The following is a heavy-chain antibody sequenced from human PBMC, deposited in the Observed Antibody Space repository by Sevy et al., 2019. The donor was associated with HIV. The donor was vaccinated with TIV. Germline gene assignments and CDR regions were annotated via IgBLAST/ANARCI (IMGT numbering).Heavy chain of an antibody. Sequence: GRSLRLSCAASGFSFSNYDMSWVRQAPGKGLEWVSAISGGSGGTYYADSVKGRFTISRDNSKNTLYLQMNSLRAEDTAVYYCAKGPYSSGWYFPLDYWGQGTLVTVSS. CDR1: GFSFSNYD. CDR2: ISGGSGGT. D-gene: IGHD6-19*01. V-gene: IGHV3-23*01. J-gene: IGHJ4*02. CDR3: AKGPYSSGWYFPLDY.